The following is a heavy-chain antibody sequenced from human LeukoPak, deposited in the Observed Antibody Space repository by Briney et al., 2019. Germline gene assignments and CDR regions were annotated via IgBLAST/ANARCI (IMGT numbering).Heavy chain of an antibody. J-gene: IGHJ4*02. CDR2: IYYSGSI. D-gene: IGHD3-9*01. Sequence: SETLSLTCTVSGGSISRGGYYWSWIRQHPGKGLEYIGYIYYSGSIYYNPSLKSRVTISLDPSKNQFSLNLSSVTAADTAVYYCVREHDWGDFDFWGQGTLVTVSS. CDR3: VREHDWGDFDF. CDR1: GGSISRGGYY. V-gene: IGHV4-31*03.